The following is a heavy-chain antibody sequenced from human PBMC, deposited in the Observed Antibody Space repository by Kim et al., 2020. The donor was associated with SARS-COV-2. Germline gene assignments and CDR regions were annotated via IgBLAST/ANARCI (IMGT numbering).Heavy chain of an antibody. D-gene: IGHD6-13*01. CDR2: IYYSGST. V-gene: IGHV4-59*08. J-gene: IGHJ5*02. CDR1: GGSISSYY. Sequence: SETLSLTCTVSGGSISSYYWSWIRQPPGKGLEWIGYIYYSGSTNYNPSLKSRVTISVDTSKNQFSLKLSSVTAADTAVYYCARRGGSSSWYNWFDPWGQGTLVTVSS. CDR3: ARRGGSSSWYNWFDP.